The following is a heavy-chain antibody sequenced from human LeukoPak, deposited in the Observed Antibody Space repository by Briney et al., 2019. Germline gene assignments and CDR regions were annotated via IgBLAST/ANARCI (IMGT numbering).Heavy chain of an antibody. J-gene: IGHJ4*02. D-gene: IGHD3-22*01. CDR3: ARAPSPDYYDSSGYSFDY. CDR1: GGSFSGYY. V-gene: IGHV4-34*01. Sequence: SETLSLTCAVYGGSFSGYYWSWIRQPPGKGLERIGEINHSGSTNYNRSLKSRVTISVDRSKNQFSLKLSSVTAADTAVYYCARAPSPDYYDSSGYSFDYWGQGTLVTVSS. CDR2: INHSGST.